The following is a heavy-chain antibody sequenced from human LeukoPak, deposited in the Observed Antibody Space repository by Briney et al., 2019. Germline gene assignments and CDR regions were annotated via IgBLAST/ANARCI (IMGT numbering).Heavy chain of an antibody. CDR3: ARVGYYDGSGSYYFDY. CDR1: GGXFSGYY. D-gene: IGHD3-10*01. CDR2: ISDSGGT. J-gene: IGHJ4*02. Sequence: PSETLSLTCGVYGGXFSGYYWSWIRQPPGKGLEWIGHISDSGGTYYNPSLQSRVTISADTSKNQFSLSLRSVTVADTAVYYCARVGYYDGSGSYYFDYWGQGTLVTVS. V-gene: IGHV4-34*01.